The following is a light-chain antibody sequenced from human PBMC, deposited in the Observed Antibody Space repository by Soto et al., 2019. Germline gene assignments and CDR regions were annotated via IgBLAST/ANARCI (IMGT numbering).Light chain of an antibody. CDR2: EVS. CDR3: SSYAGSSYV. Sequence: QSVLTQPPSASGSPGQSVTISCTGTNSDVGGYNYVSWYQQHPGKAPKLMIYEVSKRPSGVPDRFSGSKSGNTASLTVSGLQAEDEADYYCSSYAGSSYVFGTGTKLTVL. V-gene: IGLV2-8*01. CDR1: NSDVGGYNY. J-gene: IGLJ1*01.